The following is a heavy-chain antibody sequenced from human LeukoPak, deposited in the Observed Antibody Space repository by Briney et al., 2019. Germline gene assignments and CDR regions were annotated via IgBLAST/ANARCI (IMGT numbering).Heavy chain of an antibody. Sequence: SETLSLTCAVYGGSFSGYYWTWIRQPPGKGLEWIGEIHHSGSTSYNPSLKSRVTISVDTSKNQFSLRLTSVTAADTAVYYCARRGDAFDIWGQGTMVTVSS. CDR2: IHHSGST. CDR3: ARRGDAFDI. V-gene: IGHV4-34*01. D-gene: IGHD1-14*01. CDR1: GGSFSGYY. J-gene: IGHJ3*02.